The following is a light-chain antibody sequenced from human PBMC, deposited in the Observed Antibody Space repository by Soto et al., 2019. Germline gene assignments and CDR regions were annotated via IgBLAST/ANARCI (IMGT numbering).Light chain of an antibody. CDR1: SSDVGGYDY. V-gene: IGLV2-14*01. CDR2: EVS. CDR3: SSYSISTAYL. J-gene: IGLJ1*01. Sequence: QSALTQPASVSGSPGQSITISCTGTSSDVGGYDYVSWYQLHPGKAPKLMVFEVSNRPSGVSYRFPGSKSGNTASLTISGLQAEDEADYFCSSYSISTAYLFGTGT.